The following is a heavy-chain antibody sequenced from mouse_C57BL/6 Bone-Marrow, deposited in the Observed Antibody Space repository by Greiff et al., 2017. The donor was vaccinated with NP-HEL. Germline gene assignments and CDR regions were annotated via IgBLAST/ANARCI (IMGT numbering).Heavy chain of an antibody. V-gene: IGHV5-4*01. CDR3: AAMVTNYFDY. J-gene: IGHJ2*01. CDR2: ISDGGSYT. CDR1: GFTFRSYA. D-gene: IGHD2-2*01. Sequence: EVQVVESGGGLVKPGGSLKLSCAASGFTFRSYAMSWVRQTPEKRLEWVATISDGGSYTYYPDNVKGRFTISRDNAKNNLYLQMSHLKSEDTAMYYCAAMVTNYFDYWGQGTTLTVSS.